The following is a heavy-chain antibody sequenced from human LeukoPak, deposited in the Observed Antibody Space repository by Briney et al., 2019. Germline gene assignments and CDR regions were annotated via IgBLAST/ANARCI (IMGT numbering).Heavy chain of an antibody. CDR3: ARALRGAATGNYYFDS. CDR1: GGSFSGYY. J-gene: IGHJ4*02. Sequence: PSETLSLTCAVYGGSFSGYYWSWIRQPPGKGLEWIGEINHSGSTNYNPSLKSRVTISVDTSKNQFSLKLSSVTAADTAVYYCARALRGAATGNYYFDSWGQGTLVTVS. V-gene: IGHV4-34*01. D-gene: IGHD6-13*01. CDR2: INHSGST.